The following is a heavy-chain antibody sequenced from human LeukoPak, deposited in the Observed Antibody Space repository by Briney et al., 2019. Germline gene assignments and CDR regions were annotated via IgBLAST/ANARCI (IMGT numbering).Heavy chain of an antibody. D-gene: IGHD2-2*01. Sequence: GSLRLSCAASGFTFSDYYMSWIRQAPGKGLEWVSYISSSGSTIYYADSVKGRFTISRDNAKNSLYLQMNSLRAEDTAVYYCARESAIVVVPAAMGYDAFDIWGQGTMVTVSS. J-gene: IGHJ3*02. CDR2: ISSSGSTI. V-gene: IGHV3-11*04. CDR1: GFTFSDYY. CDR3: ARESAIVVVPAAMGYDAFDI.